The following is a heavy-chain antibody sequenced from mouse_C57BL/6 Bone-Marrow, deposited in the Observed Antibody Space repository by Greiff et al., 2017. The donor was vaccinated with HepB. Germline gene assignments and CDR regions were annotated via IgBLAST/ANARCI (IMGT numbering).Heavy chain of an antibody. D-gene: IGHD1-1*02. J-gene: IGHJ1*03. CDR2: IRSKSNNYAT. CDR3: VRHDAMGGYFDV. V-gene: IGHV10-1*01. Sequence: EVQLKESGGGLVQPKGSLKLSCAASGFSFNTYAMNWVRQAPGKGLEWVARIRSKSNNYATYYADSVKDRFTISRDDSESMLYLQMNNLKTEDTAMYYCVRHDAMGGYFDVWGTGTTVTVSS. CDR1: GFSFNTYA.